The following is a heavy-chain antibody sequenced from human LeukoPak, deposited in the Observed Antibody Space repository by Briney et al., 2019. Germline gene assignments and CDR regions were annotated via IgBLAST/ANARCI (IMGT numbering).Heavy chain of an antibody. Sequence: SETLSLTCTVSGVSISSYYWSWIRQPPGKGLEWIGYIYYSGSTNYNPSLKSRVTISVDTSKNQFSLKLSSVTAADTAVYYCARARLGYSSGQNWFDPWGQGTLVTVSS. J-gene: IGHJ5*02. CDR1: GVSISSYY. D-gene: IGHD6-19*01. V-gene: IGHV4-59*01. CDR3: ARARLGYSSGQNWFDP. CDR2: IYYSGST.